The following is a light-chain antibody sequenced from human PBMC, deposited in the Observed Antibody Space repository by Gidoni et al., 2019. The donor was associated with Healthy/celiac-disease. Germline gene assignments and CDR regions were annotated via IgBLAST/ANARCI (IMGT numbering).Light chain of an antibody. CDR2: AAS. Sequence: DIQITQSPSSLSASVGDRVTITCRASQGIINYLDWYQQKPGKVPKLLIYAASTLQSGVPSRFSGSGSGTDFTLTISSLQPEDVATYYCQKYNSAPRTFGGGTKVEIK. CDR1: QGIINY. J-gene: IGKJ4*01. CDR3: QKYNSAPRT. V-gene: IGKV1-27*01.